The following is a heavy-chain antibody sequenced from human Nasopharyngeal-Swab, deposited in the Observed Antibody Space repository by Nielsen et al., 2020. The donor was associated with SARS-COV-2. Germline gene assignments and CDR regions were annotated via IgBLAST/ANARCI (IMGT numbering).Heavy chain of an antibody. CDR3: ARVRDTAVLPASY. V-gene: IGHV4-34*01. Sequence: SETLSLTCAACGWSFNDYYWSWIRQPPGKGLEWIGEINRSGSTNYNPSLKSRVTISVDTSTHQFSLKLTSVTAADTAVYYCARVRDTAVLPASYWGQGTLVAVSS. J-gene: IGHJ4*02. CDR1: GWSFNDYY. D-gene: IGHD5-18*01. CDR2: INRSGST.